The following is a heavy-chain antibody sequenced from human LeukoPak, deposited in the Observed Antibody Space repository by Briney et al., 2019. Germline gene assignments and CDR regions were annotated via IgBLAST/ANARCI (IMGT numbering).Heavy chain of an antibody. CDR1: GGSISSYY. CDR2: MYSSGTT. D-gene: IGHD2-21*02. CDR3: ASMTRASGVDY. J-gene: IGHJ4*02. Sequence: SETLSLTCTVSGGSISSYYWSWIRQPPGKGLEWIGYMYSSGTTNYNPSLKSRVTISVDTSKNQISLKVTSVTAADTAVYYCASMTRASGVDYWGQGTLVTVSS. V-gene: IGHV4-59*01.